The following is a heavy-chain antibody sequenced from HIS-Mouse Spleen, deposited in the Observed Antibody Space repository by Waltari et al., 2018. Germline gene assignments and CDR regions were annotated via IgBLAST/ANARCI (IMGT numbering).Heavy chain of an antibody. CDR2: ISSRSSYI. CDR1: GFTFSSYS. CDR3: ARVWLDDAFDI. J-gene: IGHJ3*02. D-gene: IGHD6-19*01. V-gene: IGHV3-21*01. Sequence: EVQLVESGGGLVKPGGSLRLSCAASGFTFSSYSMNWVRQAPGKGMEWVSSISSRSSYIYYADSVKGRFTISRDNAKNSLYLQMNSLRAEDTAVYYCARVWLDDAFDIWGQGTMVTVSS.